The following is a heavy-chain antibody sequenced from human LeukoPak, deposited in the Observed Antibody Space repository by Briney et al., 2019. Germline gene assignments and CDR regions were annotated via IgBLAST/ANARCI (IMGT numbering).Heavy chain of an antibody. Sequence: SETLSHTCTVSGGSISSYYWSWIRQPPGKGLEWIGYIYYSGSTNYNPSLTSRVTISVDTSKNQFSLKLSTVTAADTAVYYCARLTPSDSSSWYWYFGLWGRGTLVTVSS. J-gene: IGHJ2*01. V-gene: IGHV4-59*08. D-gene: IGHD6-13*01. CDR3: ARLTPSDSSSWYWYFGL. CDR1: GGSISSYY. CDR2: IYYSGST.